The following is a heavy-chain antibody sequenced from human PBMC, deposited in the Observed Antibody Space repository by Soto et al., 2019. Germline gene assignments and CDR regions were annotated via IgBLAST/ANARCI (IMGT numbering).Heavy chain of an antibody. Sequence: PSETLSLTCAVSGDSVSSSDFYWTWIRQPPGKPLEWIGYVYSTGTTNYSPSLKSRVDMSVDTSENQFSLKVRSVTAADAAVYFCARVSKPLAPKDGKSAYFYAMDVWGPGTTVTVSS. V-gene: IGHV4-61*08. CDR1: GDSVSSSDFY. D-gene: IGHD2-15*01. CDR3: ARVSKPLAPKDGKSAYFYAMDV. CDR2: VYSTGTT. J-gene: IGHJ6*02.